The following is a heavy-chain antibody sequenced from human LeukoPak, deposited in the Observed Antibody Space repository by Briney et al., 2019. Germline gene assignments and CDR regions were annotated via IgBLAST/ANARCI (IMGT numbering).Heavy chain of an antibody. D-gene: IGHD6-13*01. V-gene: IGHV4-39*02. CDR2: IYYSGST. Sequence: SETLSLTCTVSGGSISSSSYYWGWIRQPPGKGLEWIGSIYYSGSTYYNPSLKSRVTISVDTSKNQFSLKPSSVTAADTAVYYCARDLGIAAAGPDYWGQGTLVTVAS. CDR3: ARDLGIAAAGPDY. CDR1: GGSISSSSYY. J-gene: IGHJ4*02.